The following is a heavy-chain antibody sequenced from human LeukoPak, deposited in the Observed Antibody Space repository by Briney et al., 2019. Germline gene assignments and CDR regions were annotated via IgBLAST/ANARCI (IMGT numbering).Heavy chain of an antibody. CDR2: IYTSGSA. CDR3: ARVGGGYCSSTSCEEDY. Sequence: PSETLSLTCTVSGGSISSYYWSWLRQPAGKGLEWIGRIYTSGSANYNPSLKSRVTISVDTSKNQFSLKLSSVTAADTAVYYCARVGGGYCSSTSCEEDYWGQGTLVTVSS. CDR1: GGSISSYY. J-gene: IGHJ4*02. V-gene: IGHV4-4*07. D-gene: IGHD2-2*01.